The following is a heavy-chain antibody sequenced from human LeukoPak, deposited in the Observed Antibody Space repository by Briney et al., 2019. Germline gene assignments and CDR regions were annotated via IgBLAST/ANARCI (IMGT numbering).Heavy chain of an antibody. J-gene: IGHJ4*02. V-gene: IGHV1-18*01. D-gene: IGHD6-13*01. CDR1: GYMFTSSG. Sequence: AASVKVSCKASGYMFTSSGLSWVRQAPGQGLEWMGWISPYSGDTNYAQNLQGRVTVTTDTSTSTAYTELRSLRSDDTAVYYCARPTETSAGYYFDFWGQGTLVTVSS. CDR2: ISPYSGDT. CDR3: ARPTETSAGYYFDF.